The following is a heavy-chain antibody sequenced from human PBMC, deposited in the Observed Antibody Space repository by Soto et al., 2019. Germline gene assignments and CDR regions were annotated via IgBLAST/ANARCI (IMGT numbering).Heavy chain of an antibody. CDR3: ARHNYGSGSTYFDF. J-gene: IGHJ4*02. Sequence: SETLSLTCAVSGGSINNYGYSWSWIRQPPGKGLEWIGYIYHGESSYYNPSLKSRVTISIDTSKNQFSLKLNSMTAADTAVYYCARHNYGSGSTYFDFWGQGTLVTVSS. CDR2: IYHGESS. CDR1: GGSINNYGYS. D-gene: IGHD3-10*01. V-gene: IGHV4-30-2*01.